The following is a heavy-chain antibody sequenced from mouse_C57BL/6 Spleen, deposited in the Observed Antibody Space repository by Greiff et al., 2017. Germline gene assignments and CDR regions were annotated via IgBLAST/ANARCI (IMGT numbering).Heavy chain of an antibody. D-gene: IGHD4-1*01. V-gene: IGHV5-17*01. J-gene: IGHJ1*03. CDR1: GFTFSDYG. CDR2: ISSGSSTI. CDR3: ARLGRGGYFDV. Sequence: EVQVVESGGGLVKPGGSLKLSCAASGFTFSDYGMHWVRQAPEKGLEWVAYISSGSSTIDYADTVKGRFTISSDSATNTLFLQMTSLRSEDTAMYYCARLGRGGYFDVWGTGTTVTVSS.